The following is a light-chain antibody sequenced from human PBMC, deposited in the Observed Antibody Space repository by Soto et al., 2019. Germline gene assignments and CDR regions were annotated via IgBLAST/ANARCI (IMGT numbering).Light chain of an antibody. CDR1: STGLGGYNF. J-gene: IGLJ2*01. CDR3: TSFARSEDPCVV. CDR2: EVY. V-gene: IGLV2-8*01. Sequence: QSVLTQPPSASGSPGQSVTISCTGTSTGLGGYNFVSWYQQQPGKAPTLLIYEVYKRPSGVPDRFSGSKSGNTASLTVSGLQADDEAEYYCTSFARSEDPCVVFGGGTKLTVL.